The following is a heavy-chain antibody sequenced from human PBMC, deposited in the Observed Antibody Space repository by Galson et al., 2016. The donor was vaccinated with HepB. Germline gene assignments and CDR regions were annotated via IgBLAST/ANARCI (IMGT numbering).Heavy chain of an antibody. CDR1: GYNFANYW. J-gene: IGHJ5*02. CDR2: IYLGDSGT. D-gene: IGHD6-13*01. V-gene: IGHV5-51*01. CDR3: SIALNGNYWFDP. Sequence: QSGAEVKEPGESLKISCKGSGYNFANYWIGWVRQMPGKGLEWMGIIYLGDSGTRYSPSSRGQVTISADKSISTAYLQWSSLKASDTAMYYCSIALNGNYWFDPWGQGTLVTVSS.